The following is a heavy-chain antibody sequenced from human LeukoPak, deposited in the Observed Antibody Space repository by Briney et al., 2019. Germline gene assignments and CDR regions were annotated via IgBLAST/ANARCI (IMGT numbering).Heavy chain of an antibody. CDR1: GFTFSSYW. D-gene: IGHD3-22*01. J-gene: IGHJ4*02. V-gene: IGHV3-7*01. Sequence: GGSLRLSCAASGFTFSSYWMSWVRQAPGKGLEWVANIKQDGSEKYYVDSVKGRFTISRDNAKNSLYLQMNSLRAEDTAVYCCARDSLPTMIVSFDYWGQGTLVTVSS. CDR2: IKQDGSEK. CDR3: ARDSLPTMIVSFDY.